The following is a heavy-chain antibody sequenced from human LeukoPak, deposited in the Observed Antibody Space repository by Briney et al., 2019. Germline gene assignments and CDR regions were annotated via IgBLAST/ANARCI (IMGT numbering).Heavy chain of an antibody. V-gene: IGHV1-46*01. J-gene: IGHJ5*02. Sequence: PGASVKVSCKASGYIFTSYNINWVRQAPGQGLEWMGIINPSGGSTNYAQKFQGRVTMTRDTSISTAYMELSRLRSDDTAVYYCARERISEYQLPANWFDPWGQGTLVTVSS. D-gene: IGHD2-2*01. CDR2: INPSGGST. CDR3: ARERISEYQLPANWFDP. CDR1: GYIFTSYN.